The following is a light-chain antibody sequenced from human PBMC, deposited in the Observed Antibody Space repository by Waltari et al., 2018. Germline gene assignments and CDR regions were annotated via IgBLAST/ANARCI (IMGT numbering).Light chain of an antibody. V-gene: IGKV3-11*01. J-gene: IGKJ1*01. CDR1: QSVSSS. Sequence: EIVLTQSPATLYLSPGARATLSCRASQSVSSSLAWYQHKPGQAPRLLIDDASISVTGITARFSGSVSGTDFTLTISSLGPEDFAVYYCQQRSKWPWAFGQGTKVEIK. CDR2: DAS. CDR3: QQRSKWPWA.